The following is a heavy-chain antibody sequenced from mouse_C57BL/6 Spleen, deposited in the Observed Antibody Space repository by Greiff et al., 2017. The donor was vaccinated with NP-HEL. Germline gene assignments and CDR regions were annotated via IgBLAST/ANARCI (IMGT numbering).Heavy chain of an antibody. J-gene: IGHJ3*01. V-gene: IGHV1-55*01. CDR2: IYPGSGST. Sequence: VQLQQSGAELVKPGASVKMSCKASGYTFTSYWITWVKQRPGQGLEWIGDIYPGSGSTNYNEKFKSKATLTVDTSSSTAYMQLSSLTSEDSAVYDCARAYYSGSSQAWFAYWGQGTLVTVSA. CDR3: ARAYYSGSSQAWFAY. D-gene: IGHD1-1*01. CDR1: GYTFTSYW.